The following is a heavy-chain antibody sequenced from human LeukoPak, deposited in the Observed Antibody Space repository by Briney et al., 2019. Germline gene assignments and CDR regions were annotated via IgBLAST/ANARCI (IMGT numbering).Heavy chain of an antibody. CDR2: INQSGST. CDR3: ARKGWVVLRAFDV. CDR1: GGSFSGYY. V-gene: IGHV4-34*01. D-gene: IGHD2-8*02. Sequence: SETLSLTCAVYGGSFSGYYWNWIRQPPGRGLEWIGEINQSGSTNYNPSLKSRVTISLDTSKNQFSLKLSSVTAADTAVYYCARKGWVVLRAFDVWGRGTMVTVSS. J-gene: IGHJ3*01.